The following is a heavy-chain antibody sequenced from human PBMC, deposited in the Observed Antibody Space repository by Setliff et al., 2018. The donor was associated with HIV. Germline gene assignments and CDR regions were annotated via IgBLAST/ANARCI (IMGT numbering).Heavy chain of an antibody. Sequence: PGGSLRLSCAASGFTFSSYWMSWVRQAPGKGLEWVANIKQDGSEKNYVDSLKGRFTISRDTAKNSLYLQMNSLSVEDTAVYYCARDYWVAGLDYWGQGTLVTVSS. D-gene: IGHD6-19*01. J-gene: IGHJ4*02. CDR2: IKQDGSEK. CDR3: ARDYWVAGLDY. CDR1: GFTFSSYW. V-gene: IGHV3-7*01.